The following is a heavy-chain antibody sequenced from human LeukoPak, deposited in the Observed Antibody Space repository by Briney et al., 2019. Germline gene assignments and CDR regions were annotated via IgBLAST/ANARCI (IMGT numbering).Heavy chain of an antibody. V-gene: IGHV3-30*18. CDR2: ISHDGTNK. D-gene: IGHD3-22*01. Sequence: GRSLRLSCAASGFTFSSYGMHWVRQAPGKGLEWVAVISHDGTNKYYADSVKGRFTISRDNSKNTLYLQVNSLRAEDTAVYYCAKGDLGSSGYLGDSWGQGTLVTVSS. CDR1: GFTFSSYG. J-gene: IGHJ4*02. CDR3: AKGDLGSSGYLGDS.